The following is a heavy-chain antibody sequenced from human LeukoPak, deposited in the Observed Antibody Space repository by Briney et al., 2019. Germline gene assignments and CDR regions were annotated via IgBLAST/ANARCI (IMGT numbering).Heavy chain of an antibody. J-gene: IGHJ3*02. CDR2: ISGSGGST. CDR1: GFTFSSYA. Sequence: GGSLRLSCAASGFTFSSYAMSWVRQAPGKGLEWVSAISGSGGSTYYADPVKGRFTISRDNSKNTLYLQMNSLRAEDTAVYYCVRSMITFGGLINPSAFDIWGQGTMVTVSS. V-gene: IGHV3-23*01. CDR3: VRSMITFGGLINPSAFDI. D-gene: IGHD3-16*02.